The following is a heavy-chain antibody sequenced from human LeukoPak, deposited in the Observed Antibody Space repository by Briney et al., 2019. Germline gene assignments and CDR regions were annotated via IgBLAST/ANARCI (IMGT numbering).Heavy chain of an antibody. J-gene: IGHJ4*02. CDR1: GYNFASYW. V-gene: IGHV5-51*01. CDR2: IYPGDSDV. D-gene: IGHD1-1*01. CDR3: ARHSGYNWNDPDPFDF. Sequence: GDSLKISCQGSGYNFASYWIGWVRQMPGKGLEWMGIIYPGDSDVKYSPSFEGQVTISADKSINTAYLRWSSLKASDTAIYYCARHSGYNWNDPDPFDFSGQGTLVTVSS.